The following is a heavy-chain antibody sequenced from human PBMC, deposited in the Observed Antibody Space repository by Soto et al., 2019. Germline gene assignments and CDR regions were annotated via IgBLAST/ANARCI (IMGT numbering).Heavy chain of an antibody. V-gene: IGHV1-18*04. CDR3: ARRDYGEYVAGMEV. CDR2: ISAYNGST. D-gene: IGHD4-17*01. J-gene: IGHJ6*02. Sequence: GASVKVSCKASWYSFTICGIGWVRRAPGQGLEWMGWISAYNGSTNYAQKIQGRVTLTKDTSKSPAYMELRSLRSDDTAVYYCARRDYGEYVAGMEVWRQGTTVTASS. CDR1: WYSFTICG.